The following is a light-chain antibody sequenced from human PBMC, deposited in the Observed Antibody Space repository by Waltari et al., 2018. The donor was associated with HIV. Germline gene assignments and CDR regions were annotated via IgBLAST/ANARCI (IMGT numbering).Light chain of an antibody. CDR1: KLGDKY. CDR2: QDK. Sequence: SYDLTQPPSVSVSPGQTASITCPGDKLGDKYVSWYQQRPGQSPVVVIYQDKKWPSGISERFSGSTSRSTATLIISGTQAMDEGDYYWQAWDSSTVVFGGGTKLTVL. J-gene: IGLJ2*01. CDR3: QAWDSSTVV. V-gene: IGLV3-1*01.